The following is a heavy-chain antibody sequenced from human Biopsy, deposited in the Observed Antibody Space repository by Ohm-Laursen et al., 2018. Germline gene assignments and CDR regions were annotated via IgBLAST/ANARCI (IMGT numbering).Heavy chain of an antibody. CDR3: AADADGYYTEFDY. CDR1: GGPSSNYA. D-gene: IGHD3-3*01. J-gene: IGHJ4*02. V-gene: IGHV1-69*04. CDR2: IVPILGHL. Sequence: VASVTVSCKASGGPSSNYAFSWVRQAPGQGLEWVGRIVPILGHLNYAQRFQGRVSITADKSTTYVYMELSRLTSGDTAVYYCAADADGYYTEFDYWGPGTLVTVSS.